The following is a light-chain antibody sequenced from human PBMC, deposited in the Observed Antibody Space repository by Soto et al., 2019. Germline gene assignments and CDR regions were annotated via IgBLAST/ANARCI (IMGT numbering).Light chain of an antibody. CDR1: SSNIGAGYD. CDR3: QSYASSLSAYV. CDR2: GNS. Sequence: QSVLTQPPSVSGAPGQRVTISCTGSSSNIGAGYDVHWYQQLPGTAPRLLIYGNSNRPSGVPDRFSGSKSGTSASLAITGLQAEDEADYYCQSYASSLSAYVFGPGTKLTVL. J-gene: IGLJ1*01. V-gene: IGLV1-40*01.